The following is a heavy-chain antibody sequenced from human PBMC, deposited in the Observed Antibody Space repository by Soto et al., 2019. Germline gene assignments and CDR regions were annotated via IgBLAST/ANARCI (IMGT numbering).Heavy chain of an antibody. D-gene: IGHD1-1*01. CDR1: GYAFTTYG. CDR3: ARGRYGDY. V-gene: IGHV1-18*01. J-gene: IGHJ4*02. CDR2: ISAHNGNT. Sequence: QVHLVQSGAEVKKPGASVKVSCKGSGYAFTTYGITWVRQAHGRGLEWMGWISAHNGNTNYAQKLQGRATVTRDTSTSTANLELRSLRSDDTAVYYCARGRYGDYWGQGALVTVSS.